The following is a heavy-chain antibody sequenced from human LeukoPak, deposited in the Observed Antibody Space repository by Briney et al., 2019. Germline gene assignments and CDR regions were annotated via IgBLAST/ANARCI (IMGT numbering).Heavy chain of an antibody. CDR3: ARGLLGYCSGGSCNDAFDI. CDR1: GFTFSSYA. J-gene: IGHJ3*02. Sequence: GGSLRLSCAASGFTFSSYAMHWVRQAPGKGLEYVSAISSNGGSTYYANSVKGRFTISRDNPRNTLYLQMSSLRAEDMAVYYCARGLLGYCSGGSCNDAFDIWGQGTMVTVSS. D-gene: IGHD2-15*01. V-gene: IGHV3-64*01. CDR2: ISSNGGST.